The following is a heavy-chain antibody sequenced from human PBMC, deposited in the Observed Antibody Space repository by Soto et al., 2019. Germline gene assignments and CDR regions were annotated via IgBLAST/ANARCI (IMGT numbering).Heavy chain of an antibody. Sequence: QVQLVESGGAVVQPGKSLRLSCAASGFTFNTYGMYWVRQAPGKGLEWVAAISHDGSNKYHADSVKGRFTISRDNSKNTLYLQMNSLRVEDTAVYYCAKDIVRYTYGACDYWGQGALVPVSS. CDR1: GFTFNTYG. D-gene: IGHD5-18*01. J-gene: IGHJ4*02. CDR2: ISHDGSNK. V-gene: IGHV3-30*18. CDR3: AKDIVRYTYGACDY.